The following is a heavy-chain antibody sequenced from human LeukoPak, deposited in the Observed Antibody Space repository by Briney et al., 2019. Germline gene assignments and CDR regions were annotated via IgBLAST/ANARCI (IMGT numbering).Heavy chain of an antibody. CDR1: GFTFSAYS. D-gene: IGHD6-13*01. CDR3: AKGVSAAADDAFDI. Sequence: GGSLRLSCAASGFTFSAYSMNWVRQAPGKGLEWVSYIGATDGSKYYADSVKGRFSISRDNAKNSLYLQMNSLRAEDTAVYYCAKGVSAAADDAFDIWGQGTMVTVSS. V-gene: IGHV3-48*01. CDR2: IGATDGSK. J-gene: IGHJ3*02.